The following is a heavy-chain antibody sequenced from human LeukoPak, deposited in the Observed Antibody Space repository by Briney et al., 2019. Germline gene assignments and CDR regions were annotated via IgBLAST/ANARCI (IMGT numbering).Heavy chain of an antibody. J-gene: IGHJ4*02. CDR1: GYTFTDYY. CDR3: ATDVAIAVLPAGAQTGYIY. V-gene: IGHV1-69-2*01. CDR2: VNPENGEP. Sequence: ASVKVSCKVSGYTFTDYYMYWVPQAPGKGLEWMGLVNPENGEPIYAQKFQGRVTITADTSIDTAYMELSSLTSEDTAVYYCATDVAIAVLPAGAQTGYIYWGQGHMVTVSS. D-gene: IGHD2-2*01.